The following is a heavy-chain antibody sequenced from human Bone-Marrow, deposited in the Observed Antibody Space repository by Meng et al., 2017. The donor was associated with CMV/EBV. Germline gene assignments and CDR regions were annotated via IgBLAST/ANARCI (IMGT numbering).Heavy chain of an antibody. CDR2: ISYDGSNK. CDR1: GFTFSSYA. CDR3: ARDNVVVVPPTYYYYGMDV. J-gene: IGHJ6*02. Sequence: GGSLRLSCAASGFTFSSYAMHWVRQAPGKGLEWVAVISYDGSNKYYADSVKGRFTISRDNSKNTLYLQMNSLRAEDTAVYYCARDNVVVVPPTYYYYGMDVWGQGTTVTVSS. D-gene: IGHD2-2*01. V-gene: IGHV3-30-3*01.